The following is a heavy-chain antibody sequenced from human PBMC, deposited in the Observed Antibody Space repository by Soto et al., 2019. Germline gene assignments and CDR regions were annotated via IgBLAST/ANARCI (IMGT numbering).Heavy chain of an antibody. CDR2: ISANGGST. V-gene: IGHV3-64D*08. CDR3: VKGSGCLQDVDY. J-gene: IGHJ4*02. D-gene: IGHD4-4*01. Sequence: EVQLVESGGGLVQPGGSLRLSCSASGFTFNDNPMYWVRQAPGKGLEYVSLISANGGSTHYADSVKGRFSISRDNSENTLSLQMSSLRDEDTAVYYCVKGSGCLQDVDYWGQGTLVTVSS. CDR1: GFTFNDNP.